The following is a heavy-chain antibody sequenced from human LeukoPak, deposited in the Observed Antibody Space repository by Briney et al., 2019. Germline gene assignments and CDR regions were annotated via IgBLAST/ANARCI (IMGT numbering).Heavy chain of an antibody. V-gene: IGHV3-21*01. Sequence: GGSLRLSCAASGFTFSSYSMNWVRQAPGKGLEWVSSISSSSSYIYYADSVKGRFTISRDNAKNLLYLQMNSLRAEDTAVYYCARGQASDFDYWGQGTLVTVSS. CDR3: ARGQASDFDY. CDR1: GFTFSSYS. J-gene: IGHJ4*02. CDR2: ISSSSSYI.